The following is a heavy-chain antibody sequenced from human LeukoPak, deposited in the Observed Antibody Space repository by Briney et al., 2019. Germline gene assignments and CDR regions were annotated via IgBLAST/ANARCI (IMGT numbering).Heavy chain of an antibody. CDR2: IYTDGSST. J-gene: IGHJ4*02. V-gene: IGHV3-74*01. Sequence: PGGSLRLSCAASGFTFSNYRMHWVRQAPGKGLVWVSRIYTDGSSTNYADSVKGRFTISRDNAKNTLYLQMNSLRGEDTAVYYCARGASNRFDYWGQGTLVTVSS. CDR3: ARGASNRFDY. D-gene: IGHD1-14*01. CDR1: GFTFSNYR.